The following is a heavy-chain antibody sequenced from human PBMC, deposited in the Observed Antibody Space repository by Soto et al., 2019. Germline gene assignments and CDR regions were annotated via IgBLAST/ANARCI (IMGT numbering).Heavy chain of an antibody. D-gene: IGHD2-21*01. CDR3: ARGALQMLFRDFDC. J-gene: IGHJ4*02. V-gene: IGHV1-18*01. CDR2: ISGYNGNT. CDR1: GYTFTSYG. Sequence: QVQLVQSGVEVKKPGASVKVSCKASGYTFTSYGVSWVRQAPGQGLEWMGWISGYNGNTNYAQKLKGRLTMTRDTSTSIAYMALRSLRSEDTALYYCARGALQMLFRDFDCWGQGTPVNVSS.